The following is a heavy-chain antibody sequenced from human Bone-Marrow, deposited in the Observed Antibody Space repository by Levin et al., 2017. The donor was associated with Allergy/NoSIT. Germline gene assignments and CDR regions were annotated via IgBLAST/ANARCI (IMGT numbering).Heavy chain of an antibody. CDR3: ARGGDAFDL. CDR2: IWYDGSNK. J-gene: IGHJ3*01. D-gene: IGHD3-16*01. Sequence: PGGSLRLSCAASGFTFSSYGMHWVRQAPGKRPEWVAVIWYDGSNKYYADSVKGRFTISRDNSKNTLYLQMNSLRPEDTAVYYCARGGDAFDLWGQGTMVTVFS. CDR1: GFTFSSYG. V-gene: IGHV3-33*01.